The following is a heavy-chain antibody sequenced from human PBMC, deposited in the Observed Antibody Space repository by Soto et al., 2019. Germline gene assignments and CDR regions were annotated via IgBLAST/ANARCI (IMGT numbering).Heavy chain of an antibody. V-gene: IGHV3-23*01. J-gene: IGHJ4*02. D-gene: IGHD3-16*01. CDR2: ITDSGDST. CDR3: AKDRPVCDGYFYQ. Sequence: GGSLRLSCAASGFPFSNYAMSWVRQSPGKGLEWVSGITDSGDSTYYADSVKGRFTISRDNSKNTLFLQMNSLRGEDTALYYCAKDRPVCDGYFYQWGRGTLVTVSS. CDR1: GFPFSNYA.